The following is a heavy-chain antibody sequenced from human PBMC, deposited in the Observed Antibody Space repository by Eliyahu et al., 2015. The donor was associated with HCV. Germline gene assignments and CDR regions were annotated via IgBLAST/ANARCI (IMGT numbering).Heavy chain of an antibody. Sequence: QVQLQQWGAGLLKPSETLSLTCGVYGVSFTGSYWNWIRQSPGKGLEWIGEINRYGKPNYNPSLKSRVTMSVDTSKNQFSLRLTSVTAADTAVYYCATDFRNAHDYALGFDYWAQGTLVTVSS. J-gene: IGHJ4*02. D-gene: IGHD5-12*01. CDR3: ATDFRNAHDYALGFDY. CDR1: GVSFTGSY. V-gene: IGHV4-34*02. CDR2: INRYGKP.